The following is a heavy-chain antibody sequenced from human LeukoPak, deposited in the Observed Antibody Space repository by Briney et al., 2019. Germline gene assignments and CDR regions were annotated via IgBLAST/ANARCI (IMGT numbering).Heavy chain of an antibody. CDR3: AKDRDCSSTGCYVFAN. CDR1: GVTLRNYA. Sequence: PGGSLRLSCSASGVTLRNYAMTWIRQAPGKGLQWVSVISGDGESTYYADSVRGRFTISRDNSKNTMYLQMNNLRAEETAIYYCAKDRDCSSTGCYVFANWGQGTLVTVSS. CDR2: ISGDGEST. V-gene: IGHV3-23*01. J-gene: IGHJ4*02. D-gene: IGHD2-2*01.